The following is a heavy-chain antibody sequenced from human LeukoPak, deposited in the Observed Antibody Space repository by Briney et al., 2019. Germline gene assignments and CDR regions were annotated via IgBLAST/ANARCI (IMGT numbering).Heavy chain of an antibody. Sequence: SVKVSCKASGSTFSSYAISWVRQAPGQGLEWMGRIIPILGIANYAQKFQGRVTITADKSTSTAYMELNSLRAEDTAVYYCATYSSSNGREFQYWGQGTLVTVSS. CDR1: GSTFSSYA. CDR2: IIPILGIA. V-gene: IGHV1-69*04. D-gene: IGHD2-2*01. CDR3: ATYSSSNGREFQY. J-gene: IGHJ1*01.